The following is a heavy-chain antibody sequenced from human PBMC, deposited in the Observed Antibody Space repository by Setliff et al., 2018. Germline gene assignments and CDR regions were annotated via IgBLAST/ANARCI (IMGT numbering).Heavy chain of an antibody. V-gene: IGHV1-8*02. CDR3: ARQDNWNYVLRS. J-gene: IGHJ4*02. CDR1: GYSFTNYD. Sequence: ASVKVSCKASGYSFTNYDINWVRQATGQGLEWMGWINPNSGNTGYAQKFQGRVTMTRNTSISTAYMELSSLRSEDTAVYYCARQDNWNYVLRSWGQGTLVTVSS. CDR2: INPNSGNT. D-gene: IGHD1-7*01.